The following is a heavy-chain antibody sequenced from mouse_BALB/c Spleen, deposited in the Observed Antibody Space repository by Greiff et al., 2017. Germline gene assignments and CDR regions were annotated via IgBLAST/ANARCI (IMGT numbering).Heavy chain of an antibody. V-gene: IGHV5-17*02. CDR1: GFTFSSFG. J-gene: IGHJ2*01. CDR3: AREGNCDFDY. Sequence: EVQVVESGGGLLPPGGSRKLSCAASGFTFSSFGMHWVRQAPEKGLEWVAYISSGSSTIYYADTVMGRFTISRDNPKNTLFLQMTSPRYEDTAMYDWAREGNCDFDYGGQGTTLTVAA. CDR2: ISSGSSTI. D-gene: IGHD2-1*01.